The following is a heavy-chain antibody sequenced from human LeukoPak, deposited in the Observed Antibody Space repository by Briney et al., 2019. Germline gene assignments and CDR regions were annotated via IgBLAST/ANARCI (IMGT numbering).Heavy chain of an antibody. CDR3: ARDGHYSSSNYYYMDV. V-gene: IGHV3-21*01. J-gene: IGHJ6*03. Sequence: GGSLTLSCAASGFTFSSYSMNWVRQAPGKGLEWVSSISSSSSYIYYADSVKGRFTISRDNAKNSLYLQMNSLRAEDTAVYYCARDGHYSSSNYYYMDVWGKGTTVTVSS. D-gene: IGHD6-6*01. CDR1: GFTFSSYS. CDR2: ISSSSSYI.